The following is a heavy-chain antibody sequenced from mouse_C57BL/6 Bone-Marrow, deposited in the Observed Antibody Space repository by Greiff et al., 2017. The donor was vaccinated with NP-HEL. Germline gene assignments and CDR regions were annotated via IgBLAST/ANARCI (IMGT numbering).Heavy chain of an antibody. CDR2: INPSTGGT. CDR3: ARGQLRRRKNYAMDY. D-gene: IGHD3-2*02. J-gene: IGHJ4*01. Sequence: VQLQQSGPELVKPGASVKISCKASGYSFTGYYMNWVKQSPEKSLEWIGEINPSTGGTTYNQKFKAKATLTVDKSSSTAYIQLKILTSEDSAVYYCARGQLRRRKNYAMDYWGQGTSVTVSS. CDR1: GYSFTGYY. V-gene: IGHV1-42*01.